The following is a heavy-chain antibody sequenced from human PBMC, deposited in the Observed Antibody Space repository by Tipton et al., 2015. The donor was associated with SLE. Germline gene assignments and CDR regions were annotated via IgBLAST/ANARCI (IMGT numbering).Heavy chain of an antibody. J-gene: IGHJ4*02. Sequence: GSLRLSCAASGFTFSSYWMSWVRQAPGKGLEWVANIKQDGSEKYYVDSVKGRFTISRDNAKNSLYLQMNSLRAEDTAVYYCARLGNYDSSGYLDYWGQGTLVTVSS. CDR2: IKQDGSEK. V-gene: IGHV3-7*01. D-gene: IGHD3-22*01. CDR3: ARLGNYDSSGYLDY. CDR1: GFTFSSYW.